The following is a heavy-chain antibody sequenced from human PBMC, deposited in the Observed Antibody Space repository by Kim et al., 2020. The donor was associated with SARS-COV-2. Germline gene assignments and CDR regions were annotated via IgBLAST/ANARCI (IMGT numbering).Heavy chain of an antibody. V-gene: IGHV3-73*01. CDR3: LSAVDRGVIRPY. CDR1: GVTFSVSA. Sequence: GGSLRLSCAASGVTFSVSAIHWVRQASGKGLEWIGRVSSKLNTYATAYVASVSGRVTISRDDSKNTAYLQMNRLQSDDSAVYYCLSAVDRGVIRPYWGQG. D-gene: IGHD5-12*01. J-gene: IGHJ4*02. CDR2: VSSKLNTYAT.